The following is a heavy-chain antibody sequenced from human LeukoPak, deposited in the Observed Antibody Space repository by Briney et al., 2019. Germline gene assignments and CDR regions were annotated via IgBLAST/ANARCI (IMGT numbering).Heavy chain of an antibody. CDR2: IWYDGSNK. D-gene: IGHD3-10*01. CDR3: ARDLYKFGELIGMDV. CDR1: GFTFSSYG. Sequence: PGRSLRLSCAASGFTFSSYGMHWVRQAPGKRLEWVADIWYDGSNKYYADSVKGRFTISRDTSKNTLYLQMNSLGAEDTAVYYCARDLYKFGELIGMDVWGQGTTVTVSS. J-gene: IGHJ6*02. V-gene: IGHV3-33*01.